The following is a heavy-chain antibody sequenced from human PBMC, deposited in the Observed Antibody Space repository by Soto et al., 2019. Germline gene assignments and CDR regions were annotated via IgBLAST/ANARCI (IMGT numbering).Heavy chain of an antibody. CDR3: ARGIATGQLDP. J-gene: IGHJ5*02. CDR2: INPDNGNT. CDR1: GYTFTRST. V-gene: IGHV1-3*01. Sequence: ASVKVSRMASGYTFTRSTMNWVRQAPGQRLEWMGWINPDNGNTKSSQKFQDRVIITRDTSASTAYMDLSSLRSEDTAVYYCARGIATGQLDPWGQGTLVTVSS. D-gene: IGHD2-15*01.